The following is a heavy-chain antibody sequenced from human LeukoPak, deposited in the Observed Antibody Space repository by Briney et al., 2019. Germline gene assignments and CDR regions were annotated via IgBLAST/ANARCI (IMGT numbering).Heavy chain of an antibody. CDR2: IIGDGGST. CDR1: GFTFDDYA. J-gene: IGHJ4*02. D-gene: IGHD1-7*01. Sequence: GGSLRLSCAASGFTFDDYAMHWVRQAPGKGLEWVSLIIGDGGSTYYADSVKGRFTISRDNSKNSLYLQMNSLRAEDTAVYYCARDNNWNYPDYWGQGTLVTVSS. V-gene: IGHV3-43*02. CDR3: ARDNNWNYPDY.